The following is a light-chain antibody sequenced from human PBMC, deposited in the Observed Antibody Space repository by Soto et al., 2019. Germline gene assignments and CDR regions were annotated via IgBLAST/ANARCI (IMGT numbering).Light chain of an antibody. J-gene: IGKJ2*01. CDR3: QQYGSSPVA. CDR2: GAS. CDR1: QSVSSSY. V-gene: IGKV3-20*01. Sequence: EIVLTQSPGTLSLSPGERATLSCRASQSVSSSYLAWYQQKPGQAPRLLIYGASSRATGIPDRCSGSGSGKDITLTISRLAPEDFAVYYCQQYGSSPVAFGQGTKLEIK.